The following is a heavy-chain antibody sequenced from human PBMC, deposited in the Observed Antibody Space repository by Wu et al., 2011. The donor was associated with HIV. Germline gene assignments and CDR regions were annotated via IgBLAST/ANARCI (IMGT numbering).Heavy chain of an antibody. Sequence: QVQLVQSGAEVKKPGASVKVSCKASGYRFASYGINWVRQAPGQGLEWMGWISGYNGNTNYAEKFQGRLTMTTDTITTTAFMELRSLRSNDTAVYFCAREVDTAMVGAFDIWGQGTMVIVSS. V-gene: IGHV1-18*01. CDR3: AREVDTAMVGAFDI. CDR1: GYRFASYG. J-gene: IGHJ3*02. CDR2: ISGYNGNT. D-gene: IGHD5-18*01.